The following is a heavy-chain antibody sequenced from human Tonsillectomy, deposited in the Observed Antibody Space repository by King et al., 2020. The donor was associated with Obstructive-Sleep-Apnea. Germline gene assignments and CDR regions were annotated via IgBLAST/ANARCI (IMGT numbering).Heavy chain of an antibody. V-gene: IGHV3-48*04. J-gene: IGHJ6*02. CDR1: GFTFSSYS. D-gene: IGHD6-13*01. CDR3: ARVAAAAFDYGMDV. Sequence: VQLVQSGGGLVQPGGSLRLSCAASGFTFSSYSMNWVRQAPGKGLEWVSYISSSSSTIYYADSVKGRFTISRDNATNSLYLQMNSLRAEDTAVYYCARVAAAAFDYGMDVWGQGTTVTVSS. CDR2: ISSSSSTI.